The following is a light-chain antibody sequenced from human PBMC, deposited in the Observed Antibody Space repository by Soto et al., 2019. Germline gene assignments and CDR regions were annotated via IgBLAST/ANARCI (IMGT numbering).Light chain of an antibody. CDR2: GNN. Sequence: QAVVTQPPSVSGAPGQRVTISCTGSSSNIGAGFDVHWYQHLPGTAPKLLIYGNNNRPSGVPDRFSGSKSGTSASLAITELQAEDEADYYCQSYDSSLSVWVFGGGTKVTVL. J-gene: IGLJ3*02. CDR1: SSNIGAGFD. V-gene: IGLV1-40*01. CDR3: QSYDSSLSVWV.